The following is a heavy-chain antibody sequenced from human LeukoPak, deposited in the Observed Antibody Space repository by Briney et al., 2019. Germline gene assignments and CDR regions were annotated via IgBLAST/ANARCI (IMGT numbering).Heavy chain of an antibody. CDR3: AKEVEMLFDC. Sequence: GGSLRLSCAASGFTFSSYGMHWVRQAPGKGLEWVAVIWYDGSNKYYADSVKGRFTISRDNSKNTLYLQMNSLRAEDTAVYFCAKEVEMLFDCWGQGTLVTVSS. CDR2: IWYDGSNK. V-gene: IGHV3-30*02. CDR1: GFTFSSYG. D-gene: IGHD5-24*01. J-gene: IGHJ4*02.